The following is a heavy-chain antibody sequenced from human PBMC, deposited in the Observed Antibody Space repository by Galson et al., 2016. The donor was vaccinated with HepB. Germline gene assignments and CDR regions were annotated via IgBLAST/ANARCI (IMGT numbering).Heavy chain of an antibody. CDR1: GGAFSSYA. CDR3: ARGADKYCTNGVCHLDY. CDR2: IIPMFGST. J-gene: IGHJ4*02. D-gene: IGHD2-8*01. Sequence: SVKVSCKASGGAFSSYAFSWVRQAPGQGFEWMGRIIPMFGSTDYAQKFQGRVTINADESTNTAYMELSSLTSEDTAVYYCARGADKYCTNGVCHLDYWGQGTLVIVSS. V-gene: IGHV1-69*13.